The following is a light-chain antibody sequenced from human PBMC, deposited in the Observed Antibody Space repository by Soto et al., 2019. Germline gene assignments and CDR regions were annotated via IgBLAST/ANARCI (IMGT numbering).Light chain of an antibody. V-gene: IGKV1-16*02. CDR2: ATY. CDR1: QGINTY. J-gene: IGKJ1*01. Sequence: DLQMTQSPSSLSASVGDRVTITCRASQGINTYLAWVQQKPGKAPKSLIYATYRLQSGVPSNFSGSGPGTDYHLTISSLQPEDIATYFCQQYDSLPRTFGQGTKEEIK. CDR3: QQYDSLPRT.